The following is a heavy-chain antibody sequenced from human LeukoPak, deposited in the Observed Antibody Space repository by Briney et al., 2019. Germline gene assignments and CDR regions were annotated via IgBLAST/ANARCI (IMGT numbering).Heavy chain of an antibody. CDR3: TRVDMADIVDDCSYYFDY. J-gene: IGHJ4*02. CDR1: GFTFGDYA. V-gene: IGHV3-49*04. D-gene: IGHD5-12*01. CDR2: IRSKAYGGTT. Sequence: GGSLRLSCTASGFTFGDYAMSWVRQAPGKGLEWVGFIRSKAYGGTTEYAASVKGRFTISRDDSKSIAYLQMNSLKTEDTAVYYCTRVDMADIVDDCSYYFDYWGQGTLVTVSS.